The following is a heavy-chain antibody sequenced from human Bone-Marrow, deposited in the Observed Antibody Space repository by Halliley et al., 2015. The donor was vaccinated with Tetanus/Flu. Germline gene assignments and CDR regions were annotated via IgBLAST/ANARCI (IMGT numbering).Heavy chain of an antibody. D-gene: IGHD3-10*01. J-gene: IGHJ6*02. V-gene: IGHV4-30-4*01. Sequence: TLSLTCAVSGGSISSGGYYWSWIRQPPGKGLEWIGYIYYSGSTYYNPSLKSRVTISVDTSKNQFSLKLSSVTAAGTAVYYCARMYIHKGEAMDVWGQGTTVTVSS. CDR3: ARMYIHKGEAMDV. CDR2: IYYSGST. CDR1: GGSISSGGYY.